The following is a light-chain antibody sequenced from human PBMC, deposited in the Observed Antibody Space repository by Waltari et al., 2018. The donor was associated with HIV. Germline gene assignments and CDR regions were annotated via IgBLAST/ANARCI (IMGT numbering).Light chain of an antibody. CDR1: ALPNQS. V-gene: IGLV3-25*03. Sequence: SYALPQPPSVSVSTGQTARSTCSGDALPNQSGYWYQQKPGQAPVLVICKDSERPSGIPWRLSGSSSGTTVTLTISGVQSEDEADYYCQSVDSSGTYVVFGGGTKLTVL. CDR3: QSVDSSGTYVV. CDR2: KDS. J-gene: IGLJ2*01.